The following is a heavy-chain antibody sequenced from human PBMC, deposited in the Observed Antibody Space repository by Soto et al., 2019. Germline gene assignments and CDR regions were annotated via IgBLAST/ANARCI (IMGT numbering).Heavy chain of an antibody. CDR3: ARVTGRYYYGMDV. V-gene: IGHV4-34*01. J-gene: IGHJ6*02. Sequence: QVQLQQWGAGLLKPSETLSLTCAVYGGSFSGYYWSWIRQPPGKGLEWIGEINHSGSTNYNPSLNSRVTISVDTSKNQLSLKLSSVTAADTAVYYCARVTGRYYYGMDVWGQGTTVTVSS. CDR1: GGSFSGYY. CDR2: INHSGST.